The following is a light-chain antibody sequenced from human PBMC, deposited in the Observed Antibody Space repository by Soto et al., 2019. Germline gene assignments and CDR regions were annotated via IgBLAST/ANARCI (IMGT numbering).Light chain of an antibody. CDR2: YDS. V-gene: IGLV3-21*04. J-gene: IGLJ3*02. Sequence: SYVLTQTPSVSVAPGKTARIPCGGNNIGRKSVHWFQQRPGQAPVLVIYYDSDRPSGIPERFSGSNSGNTATLTISRVEAGDEADYYCQVWDSGSDHRVFGGGTKLTVL. CDR3: QVWDSGSDHRV. CDR1: NIGRKS.